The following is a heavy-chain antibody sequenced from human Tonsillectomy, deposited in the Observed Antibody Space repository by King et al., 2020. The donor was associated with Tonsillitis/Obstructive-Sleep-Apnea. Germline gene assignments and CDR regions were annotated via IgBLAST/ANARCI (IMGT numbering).Heavy chain of an antibody. CDR3: ARALSSTSYMSEGYYSDYYMDV. Sequence: VQLVESGGGLVKPGGSLRLSCAASGFTFSSYSMNWVRQAPGKGLEWVSSISSSSSYIYYADSLKGRFTISRDNANNSLYLQMNSLRSDDTVVYYCARALSSTSYMSEGYYSDYYMDVWGKGTTVTVSS. J-gene: IGHJ6*03. CDR2: ISSSSSYI. D-gene: IGHD2-2*01. CDR1: GFTFSSYS. V-gene: IGHV3-21*01.